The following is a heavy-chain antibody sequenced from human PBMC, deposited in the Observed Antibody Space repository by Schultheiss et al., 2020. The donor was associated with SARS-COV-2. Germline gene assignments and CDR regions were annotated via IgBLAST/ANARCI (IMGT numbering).Heavy chain of an antibody. V-gene: IGHV4-59*01. D-gene: IGHD3-16*01. CDR2: VFHSGST. J-gene: IGHJ6*02. Sequence: SETLSLTCTVSGGSISSYYWSWIRQPPGKGLEWIGSVFHSGSTYYNPSLKSRVTISVDTSKNQFSLKLSSVTAADTAVYYCARDGGNYYYYGMDVWGQGTTVTVSS. CDR1: GGSISSYY. CDR3: ARDGGNYYYYGMDV.